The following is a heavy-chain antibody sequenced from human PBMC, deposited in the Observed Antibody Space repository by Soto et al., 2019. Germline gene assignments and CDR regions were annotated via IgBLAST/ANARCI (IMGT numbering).Heavy chain of an antibody. V-gene: IGHV4-38-2*01. J-gene: IGHJ4*02. CDR1: GFAFNGYG. CDR3: ARHVKAVAAALAY. D-gene: IGHD6-19*01. Sequence: QGQLVESGGGVVQPGTSLRLSCGASGFAFNGYGMHWVRQAPGKGLEWIGSIHYSGSTHFHPSLKSRVTISVDTSKNECSLRLSSVTAADTDVYYCARHVKAVAAALAYWGQGIPVTVSS. CDR2: IHYSGST.